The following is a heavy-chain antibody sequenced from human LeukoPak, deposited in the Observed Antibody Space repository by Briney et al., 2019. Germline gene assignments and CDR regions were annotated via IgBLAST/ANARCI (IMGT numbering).Heavy chain of an antibody. V-gene: IGHV4-34*01. CDR2: INHSGST. D-gene: IGHD3-3*01. Sequence: SETLSLTCTVSGGSLSSFCWSWIRQPPGKGLEWIGEINHSGSTNYNPSLKSRVTISVDTSKNQFSLKLSSVTAADTAVYYCARSPLFWSGYPISFDHWGQGALVTVSS. CDR1: GGSLSSFC. J-gene: IGHJ4*02. CDR3: ARSPLFWSGYPISFDH.